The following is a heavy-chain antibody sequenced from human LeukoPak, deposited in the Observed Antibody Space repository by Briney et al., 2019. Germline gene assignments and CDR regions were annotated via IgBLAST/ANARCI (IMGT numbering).Heavy chain of an antibody. CDR2: INHSGST. CDR3: ARERPYDFWSGTYNWFDP. V-gene: IGHV4-34*01. CDR1: VGSFSGYY. J-gene: IGHJ5*02. Sequence: PSETLSLTCAVCVGSFSGYYWSWIRQPPGKGLEWIGEINHSGSTNYNPSLKSRVTISVDTSKNQFSLKLSSVTAADTAVYYCARERPYDFWSGTYNWFDPWGQGTLVTVSS. D-gene: IGHD3-3*01.